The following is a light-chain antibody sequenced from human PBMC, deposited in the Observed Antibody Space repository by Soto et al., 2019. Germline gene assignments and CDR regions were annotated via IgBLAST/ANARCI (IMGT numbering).Light chain of an antibody. V-gene: IGKV1-39*01. CDR3: QQSYTTPRT. J-gene: IGKJ1*01. CDR2: AAS. Sequence: DVQMTQSPSSLSASVGDRVTLSCRASQNIRTSLNWYQQKPGEAPQLLLYAASTLQSGVPPRFTGSGSGTDFTLTISDVQPEDFATYYCQQSYTTPRTFGQGTKVEI. CDR1: QNIRTS.